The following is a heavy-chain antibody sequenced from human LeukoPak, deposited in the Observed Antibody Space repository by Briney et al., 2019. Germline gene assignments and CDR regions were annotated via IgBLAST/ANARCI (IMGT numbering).Heavy chain of an antibody. CDR2: ISAYNGNT. V-gene: IGHV1-18*01. CDR3: ARFRSLVGRNWYFDL. J-gene: IGHJ2*01. D-gene: IGHD2-15*01. Sequence: GASVKVSSKPSGYPFTRYGISLVRQAPGPGLEWMGWISAYNGNTNYAQKLQGRVTMTTDTSTSKAYMELRSLRSDDTAVYYCARFRSLVGRNWYFDLWGRGTLVTVSS. CDR1: GYPFTRYG.